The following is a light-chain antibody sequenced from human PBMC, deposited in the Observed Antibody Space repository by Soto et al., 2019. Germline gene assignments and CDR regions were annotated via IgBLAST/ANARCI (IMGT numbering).Light chain of an antibody. CDR1: SSDVGSYNR. Sequence: QSALTQPPSVSGSPGQSVTIPCTGTSSDVGSYNRVSWYQQPPGTAPKVMIYEVSNRPSGVPDRFSGSKSGNTASLTISGLQAEDEADYYCASYTTSTIRFVFGTGSKVTVL. CDR3: ASYTTSTIRFV. J-gene: IGLJ1*01. CDR2: EVS. V-gene: IGLV2-18*02.